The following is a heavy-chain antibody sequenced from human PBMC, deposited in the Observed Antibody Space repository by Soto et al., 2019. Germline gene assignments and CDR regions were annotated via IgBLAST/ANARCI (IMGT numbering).Heavy chain of an antibody. CDR3: AKGDLFWSGYYTVAY. CDR1: GFTFSSYG. CDR2: ISYDGSNK. V-gene: IGHV3-30*18. J-gene: IGHJ4*02. Sequence: PGGSLRLSCAASGFTFSSYGMHWVRQAPGKGLEWVAVISYDGSNKYYADSVKGRFTISRDNSKNTLYLQMNSLRAEDTAVYYCAKGDLFWSGYYTVAYWGQGTLVTVSS. D-gene: IGHD3-3*01.